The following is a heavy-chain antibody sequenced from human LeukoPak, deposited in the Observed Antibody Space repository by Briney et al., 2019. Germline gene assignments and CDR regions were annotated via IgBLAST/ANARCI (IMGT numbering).Heavy chain of an antibody. V-gene: IGHV4-39*07. J-gene: IGHJ4*02. D-gene: IGHD3-22*01. Sequence: SETLSLTCTVSGGSISSSSYYWGWIRQPPGKGLEWIGSIYYSGSTYYNPSLKSRVTISVDTSKNQFSLKLSSVTAADTAVYYCARDEPYYYDSSGSTLFDYWGQGTLVTVSS. CDR2: IYYSGST. CDR1: GGSISSSSYY. CDR3: ARDEPYYYDSSGSTLFDY.